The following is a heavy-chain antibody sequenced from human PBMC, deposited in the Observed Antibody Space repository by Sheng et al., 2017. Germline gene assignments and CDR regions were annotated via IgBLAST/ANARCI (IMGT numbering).Heavy chain of an antibody. V-gene: IGHV3-30*18. CDR2: ISYDGSNK. CDR1: GFTFSSYG. CDR3: AKSYQPTDY. Sequence: QVQLVESGGGVVQPGRSLTLSCAASGFTFSSYGMQWVRQAPGKGLEWVAIISYDGSNKYYADSVKGRFAISRDNSKNTVYLQMNSLRAEDTALYYCAKSYQPTDYWGQGTLVTV. D-gene: IGHD2-2*01. J-gene: IGHJ4*02.